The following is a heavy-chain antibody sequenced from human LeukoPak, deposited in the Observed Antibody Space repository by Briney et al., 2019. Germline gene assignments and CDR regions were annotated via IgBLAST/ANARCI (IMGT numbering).Heavy chain of an antibody. CDR2: MSSDGNNK. Sequence: GRSLRLPCAASGFTFSSYTMHWVRQAPGKGLEWVAVMSSDGNNKYYADSVKGRFTISRDDSKNTVYLQLNSLRVEDTAVYYCARVDNYGDYGVDYWGQGTLVTVSS. CDR3: ARVDNYGDYGVDY. CDR1: GFTFSSYT. V-gene: IGHV3-30-3*01. J-gene: IGHJ4*02. D-gene: IGHD4-17*01.